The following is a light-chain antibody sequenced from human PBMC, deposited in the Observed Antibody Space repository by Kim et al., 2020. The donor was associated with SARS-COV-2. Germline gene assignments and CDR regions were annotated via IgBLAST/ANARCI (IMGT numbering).Light chain of an antibody. CDR2: GAS. Sequence: SPGQRATLSCSASPSVSSSSLAWYQQKPGQAPRLLIYGASNRPTGTPDRFSGSGSGTDFTLTISRLEPEDFAVYWCQQYANLPLTFGGGTKGDIK. V-gene: IGKV3-20*01. CDR1: PSVSSSS. J-gene: IGKJ4*01. CDR3: QQYANLPLT.